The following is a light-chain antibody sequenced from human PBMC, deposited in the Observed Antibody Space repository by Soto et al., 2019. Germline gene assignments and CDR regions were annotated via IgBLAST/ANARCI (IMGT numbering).Light chain of an antibody. J-gene: IGKJ1*01. V-gene: IGKV1-5*01. CDR2: DSS. Sequence: DIEMTQSPSTVSASVGDRVTITCRASQTVTNRLAWYQQKPGTAPKVLIYDSSTFDSGVPSRCSGSGSWTEFIRNISTLQPADFARDYCQHYRGLWTVGQGTKVEVK. CDR3: QHYRGLWT. CDR1: QTVTNR.